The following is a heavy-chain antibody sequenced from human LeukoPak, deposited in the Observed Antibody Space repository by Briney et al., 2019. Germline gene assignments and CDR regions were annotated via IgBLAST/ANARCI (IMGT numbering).Heavy chain of an antibody. D-gene: IGHD3-3*01. CDR1: GFTFSSYA. CDR2: ISYDGSNK. V-gene: IGHV3-30*04. CDR3: AREGHSYYDFWSGYSRNFDY. J-gene: IGHJ4*02. Sequence: PGGSLRLSCAASGFTFSSYAMHWVRQAPGKGLEWVAVISYDGSNKYYADSVKGRFTISRDNSKNTLYLQMNSLRAEDTAVYYCAREGHSYYDFWSGYSRNFDYWGQGTLVTVSS.